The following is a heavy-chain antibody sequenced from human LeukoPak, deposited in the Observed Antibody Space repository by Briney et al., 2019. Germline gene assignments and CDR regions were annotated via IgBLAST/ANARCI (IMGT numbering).Heavy chain of an antibody. CDR3: ATPYYYDSSGYYYSDY. V-gene: IGHV1-24*01. CDR2: FDPEDGET. D-gene: IGHD3-22*01. Sequence: ASVKVSCKVSGYTLTELSMHWVRQAPGKGLEWMGGFDPEDGETIYAQKFQGRVTMTEDTSTDTAYMELSSLRSEDTAVYYCATPYYYDSSGYYYSDYWGQGTLVTVSS. CDR1: GYTLTELS. J-gene: IGHJ4*02.